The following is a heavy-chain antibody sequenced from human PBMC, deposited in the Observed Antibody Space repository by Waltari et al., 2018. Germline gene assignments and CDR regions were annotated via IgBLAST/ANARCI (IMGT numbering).Heavy chain of an antibody. CDR3: ARGKFTAFDI. V-gene: IGHV6-1*01. J-gene: IGHJ3*02. Sequence: QVQLQQSGPGLVKPSQTLSLTCAVSGDSLFTTSVAWNWIRQSPSRGLEWLGRRYYRSKWGNDYALSVKGRITVNPDTSKNHFSLQLDSVTPDDTAVYYCARGKFTAFDIWGQGTMVTVSS. CDR2: RYYRSKWGN. CDR1: GDSLFTTSVA.